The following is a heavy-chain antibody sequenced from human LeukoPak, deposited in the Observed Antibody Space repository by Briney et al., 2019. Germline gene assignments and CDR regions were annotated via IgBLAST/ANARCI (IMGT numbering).Heavy chain of an antibody. D-gene: IGHD6-6*01. CDR1: GGSISSSNW. J-gene: IGHJ6*03. CDR2: IYHSGST. CDR3: ARVKAARHEAVDYYYYMDV. Sequence: PSETLSLTCAVSGGSISSSNWWSWVRQPPGKGLEWIGEIYHSGSTNYNPSLKSRVTISVDTSKNQFSLKLSSVTAADTAVYYCARVKAARHEAVDYYYYMDVWGKGTAVTVSS. V-gene: IGHV4-4*02.